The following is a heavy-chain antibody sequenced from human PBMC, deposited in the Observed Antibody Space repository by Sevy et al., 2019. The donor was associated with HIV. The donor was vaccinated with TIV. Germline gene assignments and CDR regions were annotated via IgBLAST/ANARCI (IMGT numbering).Heavy chain of an antibody. V-gene: IGHV3-7*01. CDR3: ARKVGDM. D-gene: IGHD1-26*01. Sequence: GESLKISCAASGFTFSVYWMSWVRQAPGKGLEWVANIKQDGSQKYFVDSVKGRFTISRDNAKNSLYLQMDNLRAEDTAVYYCARKVGDMWGQGTMVTVSS. CDR1: GFTFSVYW. CDR2: IKQDGSQK. J-gene: IGHJ3*01.